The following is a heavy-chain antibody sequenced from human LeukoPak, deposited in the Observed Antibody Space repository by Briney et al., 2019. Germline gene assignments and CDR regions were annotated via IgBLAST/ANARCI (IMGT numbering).Heavy chain of an antibody. CDR2: ISAYNGNT. J-gene: IGHJ4*02. Sequence: GASVKVSCKASGYTFTSYGISWVRQAPGQGLEWMGWISAYNGNTNYAQKLQGRVTMTTDTSTSTAYMELRSLRSDDTAVYYCARLHYCDSSGYFDYWGQGTLVTVSS. CDR1: GYTFTSYG. V-gene: IGHV1-18*01. D-gene: IGHD3-22*01. CDR3: ARLHYCDSSGYFDY.